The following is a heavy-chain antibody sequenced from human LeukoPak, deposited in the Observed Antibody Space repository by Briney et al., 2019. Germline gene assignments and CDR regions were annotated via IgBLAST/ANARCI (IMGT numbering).Heavy chain of an antibody. Sequence: GESLKISCQGSGYSFWITWVRQMPGKGLEWMGIIYPGDSDTRYSPSFQGQVTISADKSISTAYLQWSSLRASDTAMYYCARHTSGTNDYWGQGTLVTVSS. V-gene: IGHV5-51*01. J-gene: IGHJ4*02. CDR1: GYSFW. CDR3: ARHTSGTNDY. D-gene: IGHD3-10*01. CDR2: IYPGDSDT.